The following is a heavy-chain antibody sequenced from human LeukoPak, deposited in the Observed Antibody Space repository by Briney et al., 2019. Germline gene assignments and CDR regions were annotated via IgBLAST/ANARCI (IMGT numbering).Heavy chain of an antibody. Sequence: GASVKVSCKASGYSFTGHYMHWVRQAPGQGLERMGWINPNSGGTNYAQKFQGRVTMTRDTSISTAYMELSRLRSDDTAVYYCASWYYSDSSGYFNYWGQGTLVTVSS. V-gene: IGHV1-2*02. CDR1: GYSFTGHY. CDR3: ASWYYSDSSGYFNY. CDR2: INPNSGGT. J-gene: IGHJ4*02. D-gene: IGHD3-22*01.